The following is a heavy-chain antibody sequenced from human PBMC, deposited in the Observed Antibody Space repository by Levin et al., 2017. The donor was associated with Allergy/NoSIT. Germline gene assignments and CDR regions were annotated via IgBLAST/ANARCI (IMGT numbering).Heavy chain of an antibody. CDR1: GYTFTSYY. V-gene: IGHV1-46*01. Sequence: GESLKISCKASGYTFTSYYMHWVRQAPGQGLEWMGIINPSGGSTSYAQKFQGRVTMTRDTSTSTVYMELSSLRSEDTAVYYCAREPPRDYYDSSGYYFNWFDPWGQGTLVTVSS. CDR2: INPSGGST. J-gene: IGHJ5*02. D-gene: IGHD3-22*01. CDR3: AREPPRDYYDSSGYYFNWFDP.